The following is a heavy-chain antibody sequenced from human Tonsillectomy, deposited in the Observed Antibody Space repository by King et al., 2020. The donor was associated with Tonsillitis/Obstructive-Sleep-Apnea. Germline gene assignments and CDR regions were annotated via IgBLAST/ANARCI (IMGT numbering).Heavy chain of an antibody. D-gene: IGHD2-15*01. V-gene: IGHV1-69*01. CDR2: IIPIFGTA. CDR1: GGTFSSYA. Sequence: QLVQSGAEVKKPGSSVKVSCKASGGTFSSYAISWVRQAPGQGLEWMGGIIPIFGTANYAQKFQGRVTITADESTSTAYMELGSLRSEDTAVYYCASLPYCSGGSCYSSWYFDLWGRGTLVTVSS. J-gene: IGHJ2*01. CDR3: ASLPYCSGGSCYSSWYFDL.